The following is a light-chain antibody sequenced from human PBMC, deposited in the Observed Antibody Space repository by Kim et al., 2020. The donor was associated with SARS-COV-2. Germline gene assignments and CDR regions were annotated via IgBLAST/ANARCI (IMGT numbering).Light chain of an antibody. CDR3: QSYDRSLSAYV. J-gene: IGLJ1*01. CDR2: SNN. CDR1: SSNIGTGYD. V-gene: IGLV1-40*01. Sequence: QPVLTQPPSVSGAPGQRVAISCTGGSSNIGTGYDVHWYQQLPGTAPKFLIYSNNIRPSGVPDRFSASKSGTSASLAITGLLAEDEADYYCQSYDRSLSAYVFGTGTKVTVL.